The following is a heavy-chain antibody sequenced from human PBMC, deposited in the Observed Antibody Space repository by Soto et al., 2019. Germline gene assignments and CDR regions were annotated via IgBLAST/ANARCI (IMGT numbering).Heavy chain of an antibody. CDR1: GYSFTSYW. CDR3: ARLPAAGEISLNYYYYGMDV. Sequence: GESLKISCKGSGYSFTSYWISWVRQMPGKGLEWMGRIDPSDSYTNYSPSFQGHATISADKSISTAYLQWSSLKASDTAMYYCARLPAAGEISLNYYYYGMDVWGQGTTVTVSS. CDR2: IDPSDSYT. J-gene: IGHJ6*02. V-gene: IGHV5-10-1*01. D-gene: IGHD3-16*01.